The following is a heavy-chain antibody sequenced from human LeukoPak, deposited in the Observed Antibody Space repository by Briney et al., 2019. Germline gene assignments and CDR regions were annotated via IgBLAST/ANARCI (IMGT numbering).Heavy chain of an antibody. D-gene: IGHD3-10*01. CDR1: GVTVSSNV. J-gene: IGHJ4*02. Sequence: PGGSLRLSCAVAGVTVSSNVMTWVRQAPGKGLEWVSVIYSTGSTYYADSVRERRIMSRGPSKNRVYLQMTSLRAEDTAVYYCARGALGSRLPYFDNWGQGTLVTVSS. CDR3: ARGALGSRLPYFDN. V-gene: IGHV3-66*02. CDR2: IYSTGST.